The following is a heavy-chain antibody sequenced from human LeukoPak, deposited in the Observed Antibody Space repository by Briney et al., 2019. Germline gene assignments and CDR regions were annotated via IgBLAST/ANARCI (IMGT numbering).Heavy chain of an antibody. Sequence: ASVKVSCKASGYTFTDYYMHWVRQAPGPGLEWMGWINPNSGGTDYAQKFQGRVTMIRDTSISTAYMELSRLTSDDTAVYYCARGRYCSETSCSDFDPWGQGTLVTVSS. CDR2: INPNSGGT. D-gene: IGHD2-2*01. CDR1: GYTFTDYY. J-gene: IGHJ5*02. V-gene: IGHV1-2*02. CDR3: ARGRYCSETSCSDFDP.